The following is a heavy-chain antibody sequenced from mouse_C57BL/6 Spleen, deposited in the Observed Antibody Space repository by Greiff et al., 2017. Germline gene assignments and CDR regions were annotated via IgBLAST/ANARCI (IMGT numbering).Heavy chain of an antibody. D-gene: IGHD1-1*02. CDR3: TRSLVVWCFAY. CDR1: GYTFTSYW. V-gene: IGHV1-55*01. J-gene: IGHJ3*01. CDR2: IYPGSGST. Sequence: QVQLQQSGAELVKPGASVKMSCKASGYTFTSYWITWVKQRPGQGLEWIGDIYPGSGSTNYNEKFKSKATLTVDTSSSTAYMQLSTLTSEDSAVYYSTRSLVVWCFAYWGPGTLVTVSA.